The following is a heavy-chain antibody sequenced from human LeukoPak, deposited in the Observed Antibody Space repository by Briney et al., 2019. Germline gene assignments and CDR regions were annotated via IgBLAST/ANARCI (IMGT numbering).Heavy chain of an antibody. Sequence: ASVKVSCKTSGGTFSSYAISWVRQAPGQGLEWMGRIIPILGIANYAQKFQGRVTITADKSTSTAYMELSSLRSEDTAVYYCARIGTVATPHFEYWGQGTLVTV. J-gene: IGHJ4*02. D-gene: IGHD4-23*01. CDR1: GGTFSSYA. CDR2: IIPILGIA. V-gene: IGHV1-69*04. CDR3: ARIGTVATPHFEY.